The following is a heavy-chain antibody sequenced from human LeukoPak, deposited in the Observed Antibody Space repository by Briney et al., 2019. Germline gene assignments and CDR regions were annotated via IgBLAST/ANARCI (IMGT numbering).Heavy chain of an antibody. Sequence: GRSLRLSCAASGFTFSSYGMHWVRQAPGKGLEWVAVIWYDGSNKYYADSVKGRFTISRDNSENTLYLQVNSLRAEDTAVYYCAGYSSALDYWGQGTLVTVSS. CDR1: GFTFSSYG. J-gene: IGHJ4*02. V-gene: IGHV3-33*01. CDR2: IWYDGSNK. D-gene: IGHD6-19*01. CDR3: AGYSSALDY.